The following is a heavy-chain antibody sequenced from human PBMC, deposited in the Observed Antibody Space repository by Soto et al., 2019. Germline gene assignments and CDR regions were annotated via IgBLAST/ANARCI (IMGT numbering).Heavy chain of an antibody. J-gene: IGHJ4*02. CDR2: INHSGST. CDR1: GGSFSGYY. CDR3: ARGLYYYDSSGYSY. D-gene: IGHD3-22*01. V-gene: IGHV4-34*01. Sequence: SETLSLTCAVYGGSFSGYYWSWIRQSPGKGLEWIGEINHSGSTNYNPSLKSRVTISVDTSKNQFSLKLSSVTAADTAVYYCARGLYYYDSSGYSYWGQGTLVTVSS.